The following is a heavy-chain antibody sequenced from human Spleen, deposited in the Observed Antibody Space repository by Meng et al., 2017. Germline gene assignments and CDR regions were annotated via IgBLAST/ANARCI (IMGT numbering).Heavy chain of an antibody. CDR2: ISGGRGSI. Sequence: GESLKISCAASGFTVSSNYMSWVRQAPGKGLEWLSVISGGRGSIYYADSVKGRFTISGDNYKNTLYLQMSSLRAEDTAVYYCARERQITMVRGGGPDAFDIWGQGTMVTVSS. D-gene: IGHD3-10*01. CDR3: ARERQITMVRGGGPDAFDI. V-gene: IGHV3-53*01. CDR1: GFTVSSNY. J-gene: IGHJ3*02.